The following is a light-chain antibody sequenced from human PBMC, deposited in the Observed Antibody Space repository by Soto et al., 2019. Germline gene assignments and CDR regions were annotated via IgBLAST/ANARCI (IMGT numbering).Light chain of an antibody. CDR2: AAS. CDR3: QQTYSTPLT. Sequence: DIQMTQSPSSLSASVGDRVTITCRARQSSSSYLNWYQQKPGKAPKLLIYAASSLQSGVPPRFSGSGSGTDFTLTISSLQPEDVATYYCQQTYSTPLTFGGGTKVEIK. V-gene: IGKV1-39*01. J-gene: IGKJ4*01. CDR1: QSSSSY.